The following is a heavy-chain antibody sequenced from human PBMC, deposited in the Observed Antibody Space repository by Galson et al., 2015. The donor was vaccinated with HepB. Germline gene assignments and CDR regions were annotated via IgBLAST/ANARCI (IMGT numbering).Heavy chain of an antibody. CDR1: GVTFSSYW. D-gene: IGHD3-10*01. J-gene: IGHJ4*02. Sequence: SLRLSCAASGVTFSSYWMHWVRQAPGKGLVWVSRINSDGSSTSYADSVKGRFTVSRDNAKNTLYLHMNSLRAEDTAVYYCARDNYGSGSLIDYWGQGTLVTVSS. V-gene: IGHV3-74*01. CDR3: ARDNYGSGSLIDY. CDR2: INSDGSST.